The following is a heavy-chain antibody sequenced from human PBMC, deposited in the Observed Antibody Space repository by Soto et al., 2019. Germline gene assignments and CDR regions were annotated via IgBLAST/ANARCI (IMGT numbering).Heavy chain of an antibody. CDR1: GGTFSSYT. CDR3: ARDFMGIAARPSAFDI. J-gene: IGHJ3*02. V-gene: IGHV1-69*04. D-gene: IGHD6-6*01. CDR2: IIPILGIA. Sequence: SVKVSCKASGGTFSSYTISWVRQAPGQGLEWMGRIIPILGIANYAQKFQGRVTITADKSTSTAYMELSSLRSEDTAVYYCARDFMGIAARPSAFDIWGQGTMVTVSS.